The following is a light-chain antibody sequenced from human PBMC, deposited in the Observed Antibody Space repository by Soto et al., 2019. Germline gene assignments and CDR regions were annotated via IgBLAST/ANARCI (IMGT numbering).Light chain of an antibody. CDR1: SSDVGGYNY. V-gene: IGLV2-14*01. CDR2: DVS. CDR3: SSYTSSRTLLYV. Sequence: QSVLTQPASVSGSPGQSITISCTGTSSDVGGYNYFSWYQQHPGKATKIMIYDVSNRPSGVSNRFSGSKSGNTDSMTISGLQAEDEADYYCSSYTSSRTLLYVFGLGTKVTVL. J-gene: IGLJ1*01.